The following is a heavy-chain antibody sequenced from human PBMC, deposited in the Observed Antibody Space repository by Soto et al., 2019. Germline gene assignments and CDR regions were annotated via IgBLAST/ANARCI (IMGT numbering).Heavy chain of an antibody. D-gene: IGHD6-13*01. Sequence: EVQLVESGGGLVTPGGSLTLSCAASGFSFSPAWMNWVRQAQGKGLEWVGLIKSKGGGGTADYATPVKGRCISSGDDSKNPISLQIDSLKPEDKALYCCSWQQDFSYGRDVWGQGSTRSVSS. CDR3: SWQQDFSYGRDV. CDR1: GFSFSPAW. V-gene: IGHV3-15*07. J-gene: IGHJ6*02. CDR2: IKSKGGGGTA.